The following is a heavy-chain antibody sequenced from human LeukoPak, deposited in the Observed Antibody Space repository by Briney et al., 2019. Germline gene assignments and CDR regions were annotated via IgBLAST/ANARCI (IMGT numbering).Heavy chain of an antibody. D-gene: IGHD6-13*01. J-gene: IGHJ5*02. CDR2: ISGSSAST. CDR1: GFTFSSYA. CDR3: AKRGTGSSWYDD. V-gene: IGHV3-23*01. Sequence: GGSLRLSCAASGFTFSSYAMSWVRQAPGKGLEWVSAISGSSASTFYGDCVKGRFTISRDNSKNTLYLQMNSLRAEDTAVYYCAKRGTGSSWYDDWGQGTLVTVSS.